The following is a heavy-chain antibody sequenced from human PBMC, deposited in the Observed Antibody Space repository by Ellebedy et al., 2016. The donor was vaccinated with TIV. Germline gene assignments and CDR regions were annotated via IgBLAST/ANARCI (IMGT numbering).Heavy chain of an antibody. CDR2: LNTDGSTI. V-gene: IGHV3-74*01. CDR3: AREVLASSKGGPFDI. D-gene: IGHD2/OR15-2a*01. J-gene: IGHJ3*02. Sequence: GGSLRLSCAASGFTLTNYWMHWVRQAPGKGLQWVSSLNTDGSTIRYADSVQGRFTISRDTAKSMLYLQMNSLRAEDTAVYYCAREVLASSKGGPFDIWGQGTMVTVSP. CDR1: GFTLTNYW.